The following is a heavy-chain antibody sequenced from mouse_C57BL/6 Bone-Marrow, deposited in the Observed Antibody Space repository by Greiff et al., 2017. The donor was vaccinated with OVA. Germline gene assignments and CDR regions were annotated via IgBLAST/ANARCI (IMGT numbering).Heavy chain of an antibody. Sequence: QVQLQQPGAELVKPGASVKMSCKASGYTFTSYWITWVKQRPGQGLEWIGDIYPGSGSTNYNEKFKGKATLTVDTSSSTAYMQLSSLTSEDSADYYGAREGYYFDYWGQGTTLTVSS. V-gene: IGHV1-55*01. J-gene: IGHJ2*01. CDR3: AREGYYFDY. CDR2: IYPGSGST. CDR1: GYTFTSYW.